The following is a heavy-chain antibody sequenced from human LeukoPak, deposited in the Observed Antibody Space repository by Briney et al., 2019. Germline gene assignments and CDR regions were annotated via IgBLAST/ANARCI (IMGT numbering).Heavy chain of an antibody. J-gene: IGHJ6*02. CDR3: AKDSTYYDVLTGNYYYYYGMDV. D-gene: IGHD3-9*01. V-gene: IGHV1-18*01. CDR2: ISAYNGYT. Sequence: ASLKVSCKASVYTFVSHGISGVPQAPGQGLERIGWISAYNGYTNYAQKLQGRVTMTTDTSTSTAYMELSSLRSDDTAVYYCAKDSTYYDVLTGNYYYYYGMDVWGQGTTVTVSS. CDR1: VYTFVSHG.